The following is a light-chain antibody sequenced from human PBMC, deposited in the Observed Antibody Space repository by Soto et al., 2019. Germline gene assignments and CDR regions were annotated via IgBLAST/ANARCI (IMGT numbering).Light chain of an antibody. Sequence: EIVLTQSPGTLSLSPGERATLSCRASQTVTSSYLAWYQQKPGQAPRLLIYGASSRATGIPDRFSGSGFGTDCTLTISRLEPEDFAVYYCQQYGTSPLTFGGGTKVEIK. V-gene: IGKV3-20*01. J-gene: IGKJ4*01. CDR3: QQYGTSPLT. CDR1: QTVTSSY. CDR2: GAS.